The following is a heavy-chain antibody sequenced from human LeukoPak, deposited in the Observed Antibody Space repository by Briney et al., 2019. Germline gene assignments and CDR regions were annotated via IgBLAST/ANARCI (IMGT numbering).Heavy chain of an antibody. V-gene: IGHV3-15*01. CDR2: IKSKTDGGTT. Sequence: GGSLRLSCAASGFTFSNAWMSWVRQAPGKGLEWVGRIKSKTDGGTTDYAAPVKGRFTISRDDSKNTLYLQMNSLKTEDTAVYYCTTIEGRIAEYGYYYYMDVWGKGTTVTVSS. D-gene: IGHD6-13*01. J-gene: IGHJ6*03. CDR1: GFTFSNAW. CDR3: TTIEGRIAEYGYYYYMDV.